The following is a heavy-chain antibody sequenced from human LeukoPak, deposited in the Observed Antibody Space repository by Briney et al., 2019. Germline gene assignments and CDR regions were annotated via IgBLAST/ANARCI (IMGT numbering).Heavy chain of an antibody. CDR3: ARAAGAPFDH. CDR2: ISSNGGST. V-gene: IGHV3-64*01. J-gene: IGHJ4*02. Sequence: GSLRLSCAASGFTFSSQGMHWVRQAPGKGLEYVSGISSNGGSTFYASSVKGRFTISRDNSENTLYLQMGSLRVEDMAVYYCARAAGAPFDHWGQGTLVSVSS. CDR1: GFTFSSQG. D-gene: IGHD1-26*01.